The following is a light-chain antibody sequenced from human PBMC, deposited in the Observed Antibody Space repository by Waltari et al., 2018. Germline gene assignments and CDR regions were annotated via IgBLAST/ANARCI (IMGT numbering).Light chain of an antibody. Sequence: ELVLTQSPGSLSSSPGERVTLSCRASQSVSRALAWYQQKPGQAPRLLIFGASNRATGIPDSFSGSGSETDFSLTISRLEPEDFAVYYCQHYVRLPATFGRGTKVEIK. V-gene: IGKV3-20*01. CDR2: GAS. CDR3: QHYVRLPAT. CDR1: QSVSRA. J-gene: IGKJ1*01.